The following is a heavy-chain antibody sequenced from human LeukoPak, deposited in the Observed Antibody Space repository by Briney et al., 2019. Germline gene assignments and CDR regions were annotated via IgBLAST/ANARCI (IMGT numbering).Heavy chain of an antibody. CDR3: AKVPSGSYSFDP. Sequence: TGGSLRLSCAASGFTFSSYAMSWVRQAPGKGLEWVSAISGSGGSTYYADSVKGRFTISRDNSKNTLYLQMNSLRAEDTAVYYCAKVPSGSYSFDPWGQETLVTVSS. J-gene: IGHJ5*02. CDR1: GFTFSSYA. D-gene: IGHD1-26*01. V-gene: IGHV3-23*01. CDR2: ISGSGGST.